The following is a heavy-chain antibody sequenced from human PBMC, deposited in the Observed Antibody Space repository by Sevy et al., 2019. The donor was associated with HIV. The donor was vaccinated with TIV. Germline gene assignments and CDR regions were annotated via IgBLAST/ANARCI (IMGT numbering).Heavy chain of an antibody. D-gene: IGHD3-10*01. V-gene: IGHV3-11*01. CDR2: ISSSGTIL. CDR1: GLNVSDYF. J-gene: IGHJ4*02. CDR3: ARDLASGSFYSLYFDY. Sequence: GGSLRLSCAVSGLNVSDYFMAWIRQAPGRGPEWVSYISSSGTILYYRGSVKGRFTISRDNAKNSLYLQMNSLRPEDTAMYYCARDLASGSFYSLYFDYWGQGTLVTVSS.